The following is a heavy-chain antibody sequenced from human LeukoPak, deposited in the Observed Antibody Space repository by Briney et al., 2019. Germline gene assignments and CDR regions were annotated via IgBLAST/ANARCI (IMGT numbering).Heavy chain of an antibody. V-gene: IGHV3-11*04. CDR1: GFTFSDYY. Sequence: PGGSLRLSCAAPGFTFSDYYMSWIRQAPGKGLEWVSYISSSGSTIYYADSVKGRFTISRDNAKNSLYLQMNSLRAEDTAVYYCARAGDFWSGYSYLIDYWGQGTLVTVSS. CDR2: ISSSGSTI. D-gene: IGHD3-3*01. CDR3: ARAGDFWSGYSYLIDY. J-gene: IGHJ4*02.